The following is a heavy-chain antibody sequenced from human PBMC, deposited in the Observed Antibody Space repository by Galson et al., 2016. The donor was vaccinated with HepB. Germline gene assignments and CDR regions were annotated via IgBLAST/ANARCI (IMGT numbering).Heavy chain of an antibody. CDR2: ISPYNGNA. V-gene: IGHV1-18*01. Sequence: SVKVSCKASGYSFTRYGITWVRQAPGQGLEWLGWISPYNGNADYAQKFQGRVTMTRDTSTSTAYMELRSLRYDDTAVYYCATYPSYGDYGGYYYGMDVWGHGTTGTVSS. J-gene: IGHJ6*02. CDR1: GYSFTRYG. D-gene: IGHD4-17*01. CDR3: ATYPSYGDYGGYYYGMDV.